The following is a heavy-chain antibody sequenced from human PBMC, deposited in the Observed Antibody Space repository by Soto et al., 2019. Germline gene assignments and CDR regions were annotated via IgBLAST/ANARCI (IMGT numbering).Heavy chain of an antibody. J-gene: IGHJ6*02. D-gene: IGHD3-22*01. Sequence: GASVKVSFKASGYTFTSYGISWVRQAPGQGLEWMGWISAYNGNTNYAQKLQGRVTMTTDTSTSTAYMELRSLRSDDTAVYYCASSITMIVVEDYGMAVWGQGTTVTVSS. V-gene: IGHV1-18*01. CDR2: ISAYNGNT. CDR3: ASSITMIVVEDYGMAV. CDR1: GYTFTSYG.